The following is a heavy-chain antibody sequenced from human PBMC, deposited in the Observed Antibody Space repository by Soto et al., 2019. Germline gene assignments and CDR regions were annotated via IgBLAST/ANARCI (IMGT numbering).Heavy chain of an antibody. CDR2: ISAYNGNT. CDR3: ARGLWQNFNDY. V-gene: IGHV1-18*01. Sequence: QFQLVQSGAEVKKPGASVKVSCKASGYTFTSYGLSWVRQAPGHGLEWMGWISAYNGNTNYAQKFQGRVTLTTDSSTSTAYMEVRRLRFDDTAIYYCARGLWQNFNDYWGQGTLVTVSS. CDR1: GYTFTSYG. D-gene: IGHD3-10*01. J-gene: IGHJ4*02.